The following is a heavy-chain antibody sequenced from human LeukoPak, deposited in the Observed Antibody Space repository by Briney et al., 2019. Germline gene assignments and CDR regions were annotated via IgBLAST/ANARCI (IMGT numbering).Heavy chain of an antibody. CDR2: ISGSGGST. V-gene: IGHV3-23*01. D-gene: IGHD3-22*01. CDR1: GITFSRYA. CDR3: ARVLHKRNYDSSDYYGS. J-gene: IGHJ5*02. Sequence: PGGSLRLSCAASGITFSRYAMSWVRQAPGKGLEWVSGISGSGGSTYYAGSVKGRFTISRDNAKNSLYLQLNSLRAEDTAVYYCARVLHKRNYDSSDYYGSWGQGTLVTVSS.